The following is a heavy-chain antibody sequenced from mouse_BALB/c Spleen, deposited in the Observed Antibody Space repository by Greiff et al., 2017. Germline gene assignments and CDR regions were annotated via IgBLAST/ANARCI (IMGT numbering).Heavy chain of an antibody. Sequence: EVKLLESGPGLVKPSQSLSLTCSVTGYSITSGYYWNWIRQFPGNKLEWMGYISYDGSNNYNPSLKNRISITRDTSKNQFFLKLNSVTTEDTATYYCARGGLGSYYAMDYWGQGTSVTVSS. V-gene: IGHV3-6*02. D-gene: IGHD3-3*01. CDR1: GYSITSGYY. CDR3: ARGGLGSYYAMDY. CDR2: ISYDGSN. J-gene: IGHJ4*01.